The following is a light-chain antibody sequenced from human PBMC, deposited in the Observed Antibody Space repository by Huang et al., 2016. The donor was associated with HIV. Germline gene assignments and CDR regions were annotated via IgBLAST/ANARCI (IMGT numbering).Light chain of an antibody. CDR2: DAS. V-gene: IGKV3-11*01. Sequence: EIVLTQSPATLSLSPGERATLSCRASQSVSSYLAWYQQKPGQAPRLLIYDASNTATGIPARFRGSGSGTDFTLTISSLEPEDFAVYYCQQRSNWAFGQGTRLEI. CDR1: QSVSSY. CDR3: QQRSNWA. J-gene: IGKJ5*01.